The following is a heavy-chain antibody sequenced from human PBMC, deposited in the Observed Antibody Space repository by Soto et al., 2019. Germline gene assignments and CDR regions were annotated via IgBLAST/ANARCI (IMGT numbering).Heavy chain of an antibody. CDR2: IYSGGGT. J-gene: IGHJ3*02. CDR3: VREPRYCSGGSCSIMGDAFDI. V-gene: IGHV3-66*01. D-gene: IGHD2-15*01. Sequence: GGSLRLSCAASGFTVYSNYMSWVRQAPGRGLEWVSVIYSGGGTYYADSVKGRFTISRDNSENTLYLQMNSLRAEDSAVYYCVREPRYCSGGSCSIMGDAFDIWGQGTMVTVSS. CDR1: GFTVYSNY.